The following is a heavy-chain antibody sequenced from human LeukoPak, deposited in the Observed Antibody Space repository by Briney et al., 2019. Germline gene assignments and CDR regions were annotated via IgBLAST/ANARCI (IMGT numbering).Heavy chain of an antibody. CDR1: GFTFSSRG. Sequence: GGALRLSCAVSGFTFSSRGMQWVRQAPGKGLEWVAFISFDETNQYYADSVKGRFTISRDNSHNTLYLQMNSLRAEDTAVYYCARDSDEFFSNWLFPDYWGQGSLVIVPS. V-gene: IGHV3-30*03. CDR3: ARDSDEFFSNWLFPDY. CDR2: ISFDETNQ. J-gene: IGHJ4*02. D-gene: IGHD3-22*01.